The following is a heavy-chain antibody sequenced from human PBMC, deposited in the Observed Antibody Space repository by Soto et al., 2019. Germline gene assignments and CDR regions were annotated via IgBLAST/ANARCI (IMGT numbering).Heavy chain of an antibody. D-gene: IGHD5-18*01. Sequence: SETLSLTCAVYGGSFSGYYWSWIRQPPGKGLEWIGEINHSGSTNYNPSLKSRVTISVDTSKNQFSLKLSSVTAADTAVYYCARGYRSSYGYAPAFDIWGQGTMVTVSS. V-gene: IGHV4-34*01. CDR3: ARGYRSSYGYAPAFDI. J-gene: IGHJ3*02. CDR1: GGSFSGYY. CDR2: INHSGST.